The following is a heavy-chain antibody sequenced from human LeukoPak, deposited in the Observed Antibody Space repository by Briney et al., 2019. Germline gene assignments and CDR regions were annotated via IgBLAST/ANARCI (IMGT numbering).Heavy chain of an antibody. CDR1: GFTFSSYW. V-gene: IGHV3-7*01. D-gene: IGHD3-16*02. J-gene: IGHJ4*02. Sequence: AGGSLRLSCAASGFTFSSYWMSWVRQAPGKGLEWVANIKQDGSEKYYVDSVKGRFTISRDNAKNSLYLQMNSLRAEDTAVYYCARDGREFYRTYYYEYWGQGTLVTVSS. CDR2: IKQDGSEK. CDR3: ARDGREFYRTYYYEY.